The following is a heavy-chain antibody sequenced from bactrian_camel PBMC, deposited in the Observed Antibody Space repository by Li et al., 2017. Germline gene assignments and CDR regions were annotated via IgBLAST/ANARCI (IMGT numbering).Heavy chain of an antibody. CDR1: REIRSSYC. J-gene: IGHJ4*01. Sequence: HVQLVESGGGSVQTGGTLNLTCVETREIRSSYCMGWFRQTPGKERDFVAALYTGGGYTTYADSVKGRFTISQDSAKKTTYLIMNSLKPEDTAMYYRKIDVERPTTFPFKCPPTRSGPGTQVTVS. V-gene: IGHV3S54*01. D-gene: IGHD1*01. CDR2: LYTGGGYT.